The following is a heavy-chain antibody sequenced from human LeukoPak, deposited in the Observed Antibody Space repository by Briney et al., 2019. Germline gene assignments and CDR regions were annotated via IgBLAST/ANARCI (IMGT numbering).Heavy chain of an antibody. CDR2: VFRTGGT. CDR1: SFSFTTDYY. Sequence: SETLSLTCTVSSFSFTTDYYWGWIRQPPGKGLEWIGSVFRTGGTYYNPSLRNRVSISLDMSKNQFSLSLHSVTAADTAVYYCSGEGAGTIVDFWGRGTLVTVSS. CDR3: SGEGAGTIVDF. J-gene: IGHJ4*02. V-gene: IGHV4-38-2*02. D-gene: IGHD3-3*01.